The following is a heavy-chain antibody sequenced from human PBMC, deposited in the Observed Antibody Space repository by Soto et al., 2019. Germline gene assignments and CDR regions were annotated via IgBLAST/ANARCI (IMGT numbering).Heavy chain of an antibody. J-gene: IGHJ6*02. Sequence: PSETLSLTCTVSGGSISSYYWSWIRQPAGKGLEWIGRIYTSGSTNYNPSLKSRVTMSVDTSKNQFSLKLSSVTAADTAVYYCARGYYDFWSGYLYGMDVWGQGTTVTV. D-gene: IGHD3-3*01. V-gene: IGHV4-4*07. CDR3: ARGYYDFWSGYLYGMDV. CDR1: GGSISSYY. CDR2: IYTSGST.